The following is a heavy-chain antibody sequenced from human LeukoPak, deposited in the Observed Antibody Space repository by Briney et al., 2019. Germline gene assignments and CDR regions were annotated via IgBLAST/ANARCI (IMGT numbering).Heavy chain of an antibody. CDR1: GFTFSSYG. CDR2: INPSGGST. J-gene: IGHJ4*02. CDR3: ARDLDCSSTSCSTFDY. D-gene: IGHD2-2*01. Sequence: GRSLRLSCAASGFTFSSYGMHWVRQAPGQGLEWMGIINPSGGSTSYAQKFQGRVTMTRDTSTSTVYMELSSLRSEDTAVYYCARDLDCSSTSCSTFDYWGQGTLVTVSS. V-gene: IGHV1-46*01.